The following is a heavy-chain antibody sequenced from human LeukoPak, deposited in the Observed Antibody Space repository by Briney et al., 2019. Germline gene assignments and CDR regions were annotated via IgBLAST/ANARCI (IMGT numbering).Heavy chain of an antibody. D-gene: IGHD3-9*01. CDR2: ISSSSSTI. V-gene: IGHV3-48*04. Sequence: GGSLRLSCAASGFTFSSYSMNWVRQAPGKGLEWVSYISSSSSTIYYAGSVKGRFTISGDNAKNSLYLQMNSLRAEDTAVYYCASWPYYDILTGPYDAFDIWGQGTMVTVSS. J-gene: IGHJ3*02. CDR1: GFTFSSYS. CDR3: ASWPYYDILTGPYDAFDI.